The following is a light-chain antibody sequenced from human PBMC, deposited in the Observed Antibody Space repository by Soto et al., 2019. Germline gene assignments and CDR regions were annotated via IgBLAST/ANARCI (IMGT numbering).Light chain of an antibody. V-gene: IGKV3-15*01. CDR2: GAY. CDR3: QQYNNWPT. J-gene: IGKJ4*01. Sequence: EIVMTQSPATLSVSPGERATLSCRASQSVSSNLAWYQQKPGQAPRLLIYGAYTRATGIPASFSGSESGTEFTLTISSLQSEDFAAYYCQQYNNWPTFGGGTKVEIK. CDR1: QSVSSN.